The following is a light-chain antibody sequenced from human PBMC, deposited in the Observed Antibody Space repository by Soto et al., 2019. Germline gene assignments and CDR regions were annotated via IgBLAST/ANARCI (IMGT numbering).Light chain of an antibody. Sequence: DIQMTQSPSTLSTSVGDRVTITCRASQSISSWLAWYQHKPGKAPKLLIYKTSSLESGVTSRFSGSGSGTEFTLTISSLQPDDFATYYCQKYNSDPWTFGQGTKVEIK. CDR3: QKYNSDPWT. V-gene: IGKV1-5*03. J-gene: IGKJ1*01. CDR1: QSISSW. CDR2: KTS.